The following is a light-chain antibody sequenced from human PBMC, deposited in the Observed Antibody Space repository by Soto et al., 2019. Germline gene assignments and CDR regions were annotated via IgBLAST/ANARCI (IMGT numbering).Light chain of an antibody. CDR3: QQSYSTLWT. CDR1: QSISSY. CDR2: AAS. V-gene: IGKV1-39*01. Sequence: DIQMTQSPSSLSASVGDRVTITCRASQSISSYLNWYQQKPGKAPKLLIYAASSLQSGVPSRFSGSGPGTDFTLTISSLQPEDFATYYCQQSYSTLWTFGQGTQVDIK. J-gene: IGKJ1*01.